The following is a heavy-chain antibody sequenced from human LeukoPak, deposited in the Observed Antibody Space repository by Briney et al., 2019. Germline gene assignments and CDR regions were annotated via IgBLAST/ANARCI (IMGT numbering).Heavy chain of an antibody. V-gene: IGHV1-8*03. J-gene: IGHJ2*01. CDR2: MNPNSGTT. CDR3: ARGRLGGRLIVGSWYFDL. Sequence: GASVKVSCKASGFTFTTYDITWLRQTTGHGLEWMASMNPNSGTTAYAQKFQGRVTLSTNTSLPTAYMDLNSLTAEDTAIYYCARGRLGGRLIVGSWYFDLWGRGTLVSVSS. CDR1: GFTFTTYD. D-gene: IGHD1-26*01.